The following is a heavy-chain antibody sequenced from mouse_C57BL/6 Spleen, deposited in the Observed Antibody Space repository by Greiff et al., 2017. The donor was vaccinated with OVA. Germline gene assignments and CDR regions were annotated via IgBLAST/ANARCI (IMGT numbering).Heavy chain of an antibody. CDR2: INPGSGGT. CDR1: GYAFTNYL. V-gene: IGHV1-54*01. J-gene: IGHJ2*01. Sequence: QVQLQQSGAELVRPGTSVKVSCKASGYAFTNYLIEWVKQRPGQGLEWIGVINPGSGGTNYNEKFKGKATLTADKSSSTAYMQLSSLTSEDSAVYFCARGGYGSRFDYWGQGTTLTVSS. D-gene: IGHD1-1*01. CDR3: ARGGYGSRFDY.